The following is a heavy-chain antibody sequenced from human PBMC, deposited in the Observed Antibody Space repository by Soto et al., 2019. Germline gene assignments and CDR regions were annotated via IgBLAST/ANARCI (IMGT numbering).Heavy chain of an antibody. J-gene: IGHJ4*02. CDR3: AKGDDSSGYYYFDY. CDR2: ISGSGGST. V-gene: IGHV3-23*01. Sequence: LRLSCAASGFTFSSYAMSWVRQAPGKGLEWVSAISGSGGSTYYADSVKGRFTISRDNSKNTLYLQMNSLRAEDTAVYYCAKGDDSSGYYYFDYWGLGTLVTVSS. D-gene: IGHD3-22*01. CDR1: GFTFSSYA.